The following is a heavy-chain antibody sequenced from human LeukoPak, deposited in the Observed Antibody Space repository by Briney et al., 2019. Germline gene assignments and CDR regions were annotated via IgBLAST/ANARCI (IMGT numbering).Heavy chain of an antibody. J-gene: IGHJ1*01. CDR3: AKDRPYCSGGSCYSEYFQH. CDR2: IWYDGSNK. Sequence: GGSLRLSCAASGFTFTTFTLHWVRQAPGKGLEWVAVIWYDGSNKYYADSVKGRFTISRDNSKNTLYLQMNSLRAEDTAVYYCAKDRPYCSGGSCYSEYFQHWGQGTLVTVSS. D-gene: IGHD2-15*01. CDR1: GFTFTTFT. V-gene: IGHV3-33*06.